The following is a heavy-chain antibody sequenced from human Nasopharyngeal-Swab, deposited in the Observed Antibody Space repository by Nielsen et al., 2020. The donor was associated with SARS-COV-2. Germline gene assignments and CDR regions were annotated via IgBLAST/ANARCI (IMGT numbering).Heavy chain of an antibody. D-gene: IGHD2-15*01. Sequence: SVKVSCQASGGTFSSYAISRVRQAPRQGLEWMGRIIPILGIANCAQKFQGRVTITADKSTSTAYMELSSLRAEDTAVYYWASEYCSGGSCYGNYGMDVWGQGTTVTVSS. CDR2: IIPILGIA. V-gene: IGHV1-69*04. J-gene: IGHJ6*02. CDR1: GGTFSSYA. CDR3: ASEYCSGGSCYGNYGMDV.